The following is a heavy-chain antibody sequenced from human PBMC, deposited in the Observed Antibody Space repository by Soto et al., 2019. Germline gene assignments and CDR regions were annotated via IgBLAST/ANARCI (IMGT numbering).Heavy chain of an antibody. Sequence: PGGSLRLSCAASGFTFSNAWMSWVRQAPGKGLEWVGRIKSKTDGGTTDYAAPVKGRFTISRDNSKNTLYLQMNSLKTEDTAVYYCTTGYCSGGFKGYWGQGTLVTVSS. CDR1: GFTFSNAW. V-gene: IGHV3-15*01. D-gene: IGHD2-15*01. CDR3: TTGYCSGGFKGY. J-gene: IGHJ4*02. CDR2: IKSKTDGGTT.